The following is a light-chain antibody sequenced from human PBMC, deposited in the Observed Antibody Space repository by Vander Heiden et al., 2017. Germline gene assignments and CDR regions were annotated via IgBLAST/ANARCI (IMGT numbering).Light chain of an antibody. Sequence: DIVMTQSPDSLSVPLGERATIKCKSSQSILYHSDNENYLAWYQQKPGQPPKLLIHWASAREPGVPDRFSGSGSGADFTLTISNLQAEDVAVYFCQQYYSVPLTFGGGTKVEIK. CDR2: WAS. CDR1: QSILYHSDNENY. V-gene: IGKV4-1*01. CDR3: QQYYSVPLT. J-gene: IGKJ4*01.